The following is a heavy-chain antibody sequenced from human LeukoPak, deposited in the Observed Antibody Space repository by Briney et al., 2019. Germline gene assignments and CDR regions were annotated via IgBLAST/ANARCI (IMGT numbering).Heavy chain of an antibody. D-gene: IGHD6-6*01. CDR2: IIPILGIA. Sequence: SVKVSCKASGGTFSSYAISWVRQAPGQGLEWMGRIIPILGIANYAQKFQGRVTITADKSTSTAYMELSSLRSEDTAVYYCARGRSSSSGYFDYWGQGTLVTVSS. CDR1: GGTFSSYA. CDR3: ARGRSSSSGYFDY. J-gene: IGHJ4*02. V-gene: IGHV1-69*04.